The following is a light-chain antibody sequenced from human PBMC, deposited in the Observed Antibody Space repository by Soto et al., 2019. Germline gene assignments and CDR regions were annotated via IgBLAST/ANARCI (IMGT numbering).Light chain of an antibody. CDR1: QSVSNNY. Sequence: EVVLTRSPGTLSLSPGERATLSCRASQSVSNNYLAWYQQKPGQSPKLLIFGSSDRATGIPDRFSGSGSGTDFTLTISSLEPEDFAVYYCQQYGSSPPYTFGQGTKLEIK. V-gene: IGKV3-20*01. J-gene: IGKJ2*01. CDR3: QQYGSSPPYT. CDR2: GSS.